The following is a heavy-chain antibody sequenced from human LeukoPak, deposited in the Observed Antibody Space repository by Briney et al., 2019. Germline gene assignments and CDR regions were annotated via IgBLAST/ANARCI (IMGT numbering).Heavy chain of an antibody. CDR2: ISSSSSYI. CDR1: GSTFSSYS. V-gene: IGHV3-21*01. Sequence: GGSLRLSCAASGSTFSSYSMNWVRRAPGKGLEWVSSISSSSSYIYYADSVKGRFTISRDNAKNSLYLQMNSLRAEDTAVYYCARDAKAVAGSLDYWGQGTLVTVSS. D-gene: IGHD6-19*01. CDR3: ARDAKAVAGSLDY. J-gene: IGHJ4*02.